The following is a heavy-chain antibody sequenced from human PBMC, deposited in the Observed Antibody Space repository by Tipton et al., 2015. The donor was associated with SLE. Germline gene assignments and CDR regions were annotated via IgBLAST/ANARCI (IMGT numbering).Heavy chain of an antibody. V-gene: IGHV3-53*01. Sequence: GSLRLSCAASGFTVSSNYMSWVRQAPGKGLEWVSVIYSGGSTYYADSVKGRFTISRDNSKNTLYVQMNSLRAEDTAVYYCASNGGADYYYYFMDVWGKGTTVTVSS. D-gene: IGHD2-8*01. CDR1: GFTVSSNY. CDR3: ASNGGADYYYYFMDV. J-gene: IGHJ6*03. CDR2: IYSGGST.